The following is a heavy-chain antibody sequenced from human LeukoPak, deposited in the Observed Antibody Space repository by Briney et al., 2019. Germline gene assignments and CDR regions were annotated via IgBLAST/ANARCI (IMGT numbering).Heavy chain of an antibody. CDR3: ARLGFIAAIEEDY. V-gene: IGHV4-34*01. Sequence: SETLTLTCAVYGGSFSGYCWSWIRQPPGKGLEWIGEINHSGSTNYNPSLKSRVTISVDTSKNQFSLKLSSVTAADTAVYYCARLGFIAAIEEDYRGQGTLVTVSS. J-gene: IGHJ4*02. CDR1: GGSFSGYC. CDR2: INHSGST. D-gene: IGHD6-25*01.